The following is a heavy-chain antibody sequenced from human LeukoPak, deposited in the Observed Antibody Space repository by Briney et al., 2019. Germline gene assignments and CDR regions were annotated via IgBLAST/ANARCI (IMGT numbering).Heavy chain of an antibody. CDR1: GYSFTTYW. CDR3: ARQAGTAGDHYYSYGMDV. V-gene: IGHV5-51*01. CDR2: IYPGDSDV. J-gene: IGHJ6*02. Sequence: GDSLQISCKGSGYSFTTYWIAWVRQMPGKGLEWMGIIYPGDSDVSYSPSFQGQVTISADKSISTTYLQWSRLKASDTAMYYCARQAGTAGDHYYSYGMDVWGQGTTVTVSS. D-gene: IGHD6-19*01.